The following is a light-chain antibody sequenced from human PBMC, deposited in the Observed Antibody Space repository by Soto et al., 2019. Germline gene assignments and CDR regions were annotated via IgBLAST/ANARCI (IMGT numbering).Light chain of an antibody. CDR3: QQYGSSPRYT. Sequence: EIVLTQSPGTLSLSPGERATLSCRASQSVSSSYLAWYQQKPGQAPRLLIYGASIRATGITDRFSGSGSGTDFTLTISRLEPEDFAVYYCQQYGSSPRYTFVQGTKLEIK. V-gene: IGKV3-20*01. CDR2: GAS. CDR1: QSVSSSY. J-gene: IGKJ2*01.